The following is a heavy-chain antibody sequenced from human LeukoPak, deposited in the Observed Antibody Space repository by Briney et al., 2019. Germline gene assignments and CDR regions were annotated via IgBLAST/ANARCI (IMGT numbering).Heavy chain of an antibody. V-gene: IGHV3-30*02. CDR3: ASKKHSDTAMDY. CDR1: GFTFSSYG. Sequence: GGSLRLSCAASGFTFSSYGMHWVRQAPGKGLEWVAFIRYDGSNKYYADSVKGRFTISRDNSKNTLYLQMNSLRAEDTAVYYCASKKHSDTAMDYWGQGTLDTVSS. CDR2: IRYDGSNK. D-gene: IGHD5-18*01. J-gene: IGHJ4*02.